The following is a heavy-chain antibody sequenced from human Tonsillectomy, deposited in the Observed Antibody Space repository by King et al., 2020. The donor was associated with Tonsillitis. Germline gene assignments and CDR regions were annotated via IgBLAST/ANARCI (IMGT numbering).Heavy chain of an antibody. CDR1: GFTFDDYA. CDR2: ISWNSYSI. Sequence: VQLVESGGGLVQPGRSLRLSCAASGFTFDDYAMHWVRQAPGKGLELVSGISWNSYSIVFADSVKGRFTISRDNAKNSLYLQMNSLRAEDTALYYCAKDLYYYDSSGYYYGWGQGTLITVSS. V-gene: IGHV3-9*01. J-gene: IGHJ4*02. D-gene: IGHD3-22*01. CDR3: AKDLYYYDSSGYYYG.